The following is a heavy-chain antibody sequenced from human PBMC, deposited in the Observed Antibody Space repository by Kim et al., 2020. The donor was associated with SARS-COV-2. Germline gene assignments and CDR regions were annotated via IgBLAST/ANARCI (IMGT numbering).Heavy chain of an antibody. CDR3: ARDLAMVRGVIYY. D-gene: IGHD3-10*01. J-gene: IGHJ4*02. Sequence: GGSLRLSCAASGFTFSSYSMNWVRQAPGKGLEWVSSISSSSYIYYADSVKGRFTISRDNAKNSLYLQMNSLRAEDTAVYYCARDLAMVRGVIYYWGQGTLVTVSS. CDR2: ISSSSYI. CDR1: GFTFSSYS. V-gene: IGHV3-21*01.